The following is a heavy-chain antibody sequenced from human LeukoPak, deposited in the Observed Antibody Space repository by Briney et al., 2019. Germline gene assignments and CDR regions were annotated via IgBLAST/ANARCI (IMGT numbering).Heavy chain of an antibody. CDR1: SGSISNNSYF. CDR3: ARLRRRDGYNFDY. V-gene: IGHV4-39*01. J-gene: IGHJ4*02. D-gene: IGHD5-24*01. CDR2: IYYSGST. Sequence: SETLSLTCTVSSGSISNNSYFWGWIRQSPGKGLEWIGSIYYSGSTYYNPSLKSRVTTSVDTSKNQFSLKLSSVTAADTAVYYCARLRRRDGYNFDYWAREPWSPSPQ.